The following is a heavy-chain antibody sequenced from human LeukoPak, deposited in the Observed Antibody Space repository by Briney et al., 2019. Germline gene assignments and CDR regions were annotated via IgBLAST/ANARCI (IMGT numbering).Heavy chain of an antibody. Sequence: PSETLSLTCTVSGGSISSGSYYWSWIRQPAGKGLEWIGRIYTSGSTNYNPSLKSRVTISVDTSKNQFSLKLSSVTAADTAVYYCARTVVVPAAVDFDLWGRGTLVTASS. CDR3: ARTVVVPAAVDFDL. V-gene: IGHV4-61*02. D-gene: IGHD2-2*01. J-gene: IGHJ2*01. CDR1: GGSISSGSYY. CDR2: IYTSGST.